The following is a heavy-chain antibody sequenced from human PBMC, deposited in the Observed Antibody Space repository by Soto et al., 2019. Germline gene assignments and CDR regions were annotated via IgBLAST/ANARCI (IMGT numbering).Heavy chain of an antibody. D-gene: IGHD1-1*01. V-gene: IGHV4-30-4*01. CDR1: GGSISRDDYY. J-gene: IGHJ4*02. CDR3: ARDRANSPDYFDF. Sequence: QVQLRESGPGLLRPSQTLSLTCTVSGGSISRDDYYWSWIRQPPGKCLEWIGHIYYNGYTYYNPSLKSRLTISLDTSKNQFSLRLSSVSAADTAVYFCARDRANSPDYFDFWGQGTLVTVSS. CDR2: IYYNGYT.